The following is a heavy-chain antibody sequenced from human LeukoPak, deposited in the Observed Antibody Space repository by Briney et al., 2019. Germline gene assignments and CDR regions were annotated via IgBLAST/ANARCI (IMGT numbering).Heavy chain of an antibody. CDR3: ARVQSEGIAAASTPFDY. D-gene: IGHD6-13*01. CDR2: INPNSGGT. Sequence: ASVKVSCKASGYTFTGYYMHWVRQAPGQGLEWMGWINPNSGGTNYAQKFQGRVTMTRDMSISTAYMELSRLRSDDTAVYYCARVQSEGIAAASTPFDYWGQGTLVTASS. CDR1: GYTFTGYY. J-gene: IGHJ4*02. V-gene: IGHV1-2*02.